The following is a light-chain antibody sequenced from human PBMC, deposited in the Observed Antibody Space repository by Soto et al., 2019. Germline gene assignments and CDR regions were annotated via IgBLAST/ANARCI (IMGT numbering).Light chain of an antibody. V-gene: IGKV1-39*01. CDR1: QSISSY. J-gene: IGKJ1*01. CDR2: AAS. CDR3: QPRYSTVWT. Sequence: DIQLTQSPSSLSASVGDRVTITCRASQSISSYLNWYQQKPGKAPKLLIYAASSLQSVVPSRFSSSRSGTHFTLNISILQPDDFATYCYQPRYSTVWTFGQGTKVEIK.